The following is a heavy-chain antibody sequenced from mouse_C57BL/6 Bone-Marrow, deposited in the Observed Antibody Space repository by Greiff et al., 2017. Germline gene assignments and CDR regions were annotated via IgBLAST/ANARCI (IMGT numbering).Heavy chain of an antibody. Sequence: VKLMESGPGLVQPSQSLSITCTVSGFSLTSYGVHWVRQSPGTGLEWLGVIWSGGSTDYNAAFISRLSISKDNSKSQVFFKMNSLQADDTAIYYCASRSYGYWGQGTTLTVSS. V-gene: IGHV2-2*01. CDR1: GFSLTSYG. CDR3: ASRSYGY. CDR2: IWSGGST. D-gene: IGHD1-1*01. J-gene: IGHJ2*01.